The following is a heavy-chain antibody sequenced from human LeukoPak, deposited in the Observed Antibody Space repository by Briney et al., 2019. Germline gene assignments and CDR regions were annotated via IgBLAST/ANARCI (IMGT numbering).Heavy chain of an antibody. CDR2: INHSGST. J-gene: IGHJ3*01. CDR3: AKTRTNYDSSKGAFDV. V-gene: IGHV4-34*01. CDR1: GGSLTGYY. D-gene: IGHD3-22*01. Sequence: PSETLSLTCAVYGGSLTGYYWNWIRQPPGKGLEWIGEINHSGSTDCIPSLKSRVTISVDTSKNQFSLKLSSVTAADTAVYYCAKTRTNYDSSKGAFDVWGQGTTVTVSS.